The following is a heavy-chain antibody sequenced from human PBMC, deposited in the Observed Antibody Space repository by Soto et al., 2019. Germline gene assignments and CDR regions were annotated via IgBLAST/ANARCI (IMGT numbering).Heavy chain of an antibody. CDR1: GFTFSSYA. D-gene: IGHD3-3*01. Sequence: EVQLLESGGGLVQPGGSLRLSCAASGFTFSSYAMSWVRQAPGKGLEWVSAISGSGGSTYYADSVKGRFTISRDNSKNTLYLQMNSLRAEDTAVYYCAKDGTYYDFWSGYFTDYSGQGTLVTVSS. CDR2: ISGSGGST. CDR3: AKDGTYYDFWSGYFTDY. J-gene: IGHJ4*02. V-gene: IGHV3-23*01.